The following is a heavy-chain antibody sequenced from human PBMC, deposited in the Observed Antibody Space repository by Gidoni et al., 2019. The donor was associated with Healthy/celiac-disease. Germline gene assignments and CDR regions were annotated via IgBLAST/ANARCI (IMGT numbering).Heavy chain of an antibody. CDR2: TKQDGSGK. V-gene: IGHV3-7*01. CDR3: VRVSMDVRMTIVGVENSLSYYMDV. Sequence: EVQLVGSGGGLVQRGGSLRLSWSASVFPFTTNWSKLVPLVPGEGLEWVENTKQDGSGKYYGDCVKGRFIISRDNLEKSQYLQMNILRAEYTAVYYCVRVSMDVRMTIVGVENSLSYYMDVWGKGTTVTVS. CDR1: VFPFTTNW. J-gene: IGHJ6*03. D-gene: IGHD3-3*01.